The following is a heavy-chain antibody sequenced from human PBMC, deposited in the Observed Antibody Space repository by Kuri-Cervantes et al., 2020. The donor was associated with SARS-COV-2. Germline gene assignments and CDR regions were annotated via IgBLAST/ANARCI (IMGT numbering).Heavy chain of an antibody. CDR3: ARDQVDVVVPAAMGPHWFDP. CDR2: IYFTGST. Sequence: SQTLSLTCAVSGGSIRSNSHYWGWIRQLPDKGLEWIGTIYFTGSTYYNPSLRSRVTISIDTSKDRFSLKLNSVTAADTAVYYCARDQVDVVVPAAMGPHWFDPWGQGTLVTVSS. CDR1: GGSIRSNSHY. V-gene: IGHV4-39*02. J-gene: IGHJ5*02. D-gene: IGHD2-2*01.